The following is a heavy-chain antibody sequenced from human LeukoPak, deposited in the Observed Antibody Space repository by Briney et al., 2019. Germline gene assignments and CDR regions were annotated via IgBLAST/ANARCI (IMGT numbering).Heavy chain of an antibody. CDR3: ARGVVGATTGAYSFDY. J-gene: IGHJ4*02. CDR2: IIPIFGTA. CDR1: GGAFSSYA. Sequence: SVKVSCKASGGAFSSYAISWVRQAPGQGLEWMGGIIPIFGTANYAQKFQGRVTIIADESTSTAYMELSSLRSEDTAVYYCARGVVGATTGAYSFDYWGRGTLVTVSS. V-gene: IGHV1-69*13. D-gene: IGHD1-26*01.